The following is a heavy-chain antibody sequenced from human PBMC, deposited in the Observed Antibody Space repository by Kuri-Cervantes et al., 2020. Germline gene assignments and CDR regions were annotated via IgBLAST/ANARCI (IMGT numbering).Heavy chain of an antibody. V-gene: IGHV3-66*01. CDR2: IYSGGST. Sequence: GGSLRLSCAASGFTVSSNYMSWVRQAPGKGLEWVSVIYSGGSTYYADSVKGRFTISRDNSKNTLYLQMNSLRAEDTAVYYCARISIVGAIADYWGQGTLVTVSS. CDR3: ARISIVGAIADY. CDR1: GFTVSSNY. J-gene: IGHJ4*02. D-gene: IGHD1-26*01.